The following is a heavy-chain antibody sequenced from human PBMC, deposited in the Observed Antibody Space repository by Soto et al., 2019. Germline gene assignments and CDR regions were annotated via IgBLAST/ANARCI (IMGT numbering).Heavy chain of an antibody. Sequence: ASETLSLTCAVSFCSISSSNWLSWVRQPPGKGLEWIGEIYHSGSTNYNPSLKSRVTISVDKSKNQFSLKLSSVTAADTAVYYCASRAPAIVQLERLYYYGMDVWGQGTTVTVSS. CDR3: ASRAPAIVQLERLYYYGMDV. CDR1: FCSISSSNW. V-gene: IGHV4-4*02. J-gene: IGHJ6*02. D-gene: IGHD1-1*01. CDR2: IYHSGST.